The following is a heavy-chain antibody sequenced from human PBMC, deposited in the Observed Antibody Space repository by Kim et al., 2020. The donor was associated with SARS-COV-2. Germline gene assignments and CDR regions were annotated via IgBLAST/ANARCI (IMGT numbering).Heavy chain of an antibody. CDR3: ARAREKSFDY. Sequence: TYKNYAESVKDRFTISRDNSKNTVDLQMNSLRVEDTAVYYCARAREKSFDYWGQGTLVTVSS. CDR2: TYK. V-gene: IGHV3-33*01. J-gene: IGHJ4*02.